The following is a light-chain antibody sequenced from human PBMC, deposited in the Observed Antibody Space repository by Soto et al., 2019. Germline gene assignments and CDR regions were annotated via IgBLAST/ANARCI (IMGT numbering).Light chain of an antibody. Sequence: EIVLTQSPATLSLSPGERATLSCRASQNVTKYLAWYQHKPGQAPRLLIYDASNRATGIPARFSGSGSGTDFPLTISSLEPDDFAVYYCQQRNKWPPIFTFGPGTKVDVK. V-gene: IGKV3-11*01. CDR3: QQRNKWPPIFT. CDR2: DAS. CDR1: QNVTKY. J-gene: IGKJ3*01.